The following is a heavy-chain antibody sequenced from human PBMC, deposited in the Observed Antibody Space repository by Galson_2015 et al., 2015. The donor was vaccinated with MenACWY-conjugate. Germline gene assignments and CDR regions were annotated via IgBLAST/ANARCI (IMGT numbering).Heavy chain of an antibody. CDR2: ISYDGSNK. CDR3: AKDTGGDGYNLVDY. D-gene: IGHD5-24*01. V-gene: IGHV3-30*18. J-gene: IGHJ4*02. CDR1: GVTFSSYG. Sequence: SLRLPCAASGVTFSSYGMHWVRQAAGKGLERVAVISYDGSNKYYADSVKGRFTISRDNSKNTLYLQMNSLRAEDTAVYYCAKDTGGDGYNLVDYWGQGTLVTVSS.